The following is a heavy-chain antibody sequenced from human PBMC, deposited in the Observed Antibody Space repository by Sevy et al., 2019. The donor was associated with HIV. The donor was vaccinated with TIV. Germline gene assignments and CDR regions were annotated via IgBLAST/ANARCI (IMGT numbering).Heavy chain of an antibody. Sequence: ASVKVSCKASGYTFTSYGISWVRQAPGQGLEWMGWISAYNGNTNYAQKLQGRVTMTTDTSTSTAYMELRSLRSDDTAVYYCARDMGRNLMAARFSRPEENYYYGMDVWGQGTTVTVSS. CDR1: GYTFTSYG. D-gene: IGHD6-6*01. CDR2: ISAYNGNT. CDR3: ARDMGRNLMAARFSRPEENYYYGMDV. J-gene: IGHJ6*02. V-gene: IGHV1-18*01.